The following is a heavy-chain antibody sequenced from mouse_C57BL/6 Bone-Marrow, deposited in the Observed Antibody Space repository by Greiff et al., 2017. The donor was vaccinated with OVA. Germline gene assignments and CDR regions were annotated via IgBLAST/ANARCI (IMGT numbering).Heavy chain of an antibody. V-gene: IGHV5-4*03. Sequence: DVMLVESGGGLVKPGGSLKLSCAASGFTFSSYAMSWVRQTPEKRLEWVATISDGGSYTYYPDNVKGRFTIARDNAKNNLYLQMSHLKSEDTAMDYCASLSTINYWGQGTTLTVSS. CDR1: GFTFSSYA. J-gene: IGHJ2*01. CDR3: ASLSTINY. CDR2: ISDGGSYT. D-gene: IGHD2-1*01.